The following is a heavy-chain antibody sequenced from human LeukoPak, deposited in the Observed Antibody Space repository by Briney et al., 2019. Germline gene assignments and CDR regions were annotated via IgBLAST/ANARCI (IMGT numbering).Heavy chain of an antibody. D-gene: IGHD5-18*01. CDR1: GYTFTSYG. CDR3: ARGLLTTWIRLWSPVDY. Sequence: ASVKVSCKASGYTFTSYGISWVRQAPGQGLEWMGWISAYNGNTNYAQKLQGRVTMTTDTSTSTAYMELRSLRSDDTAVYYCARGLLTTWIRLWSPVDYWGQGTLVTVSS. CDR2: ISAYNGNT. J-gene: IGHJ4*02. V-gene: IGHV1-18*01.